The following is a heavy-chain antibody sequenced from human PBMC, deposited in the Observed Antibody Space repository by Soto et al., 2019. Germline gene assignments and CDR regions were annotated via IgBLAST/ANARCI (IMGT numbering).Heavy chain of an antibody. J-gene: IGHJ5*02. CDR3: ARDPISAVSWFDP. CDR1: GYTYTDYY. V-gene: IGHV1-46*03. Sequence: SVTVSCKASGYTYTDYYLHWGRQAPGQGLEWMGIINPSGGSTSYAQKFQGRVTMTRDTSTSTVYMELSSLRSEDTAVYYCARDPISAVSWFDPWGKGTLVTVSS. CDR2: INPSGGST. D-gene: IGHD6-13*01.